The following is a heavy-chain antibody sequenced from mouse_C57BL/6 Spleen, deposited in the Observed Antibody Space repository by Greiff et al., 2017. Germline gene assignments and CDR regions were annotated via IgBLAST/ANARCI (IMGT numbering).Heavy chain of an antibody. CDR3: ARPYYDYGSMDY. CDR2: ISSGSGSI. V-gene: IGHV5-17*01. D-gene: IGHD2-4*01. Sequence: EVHLVESGPGLVKPGASLKLSCAASGFTFSDYGMHWVRQAPEKGLEWVAYISSGSGSIYYADTVKGRSTITRDKASNTLFLQMTSLRSEDAALYCCARPYYDYGSMDYWGQGTSVTVSS. CDR1: GFTFSDYG. J-gene: IGHJ4*01.